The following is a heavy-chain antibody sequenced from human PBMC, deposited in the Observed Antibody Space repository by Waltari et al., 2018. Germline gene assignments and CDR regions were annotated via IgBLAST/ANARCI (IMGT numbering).Heavy chain of an antibody. Sequence: EVQLVESGGGSVQPGGSLGLSCAASGVTVSNYWVNWVRQAPGKGLEWVANIKQDGSEKNYVDSVEGRFSISRDNAQNSLYLQMNSLRAEDTAIYYCVTGLTTVTAKDYFDHWGQGALVTVS. J-gene: IGHJ4*02. CDR1: GVTVSNYW. V-gene: IGHV3-7*01. CDR2: IKQDGSEK. D-gene: IGHD4-17*01. CDR3: VTGLTTVTAKDYFDH.